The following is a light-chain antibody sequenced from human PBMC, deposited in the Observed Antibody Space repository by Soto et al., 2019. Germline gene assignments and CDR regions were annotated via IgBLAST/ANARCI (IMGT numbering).Light chain of an antibody. CDR2: GAS. CDR3: QQYNNRWT. J-gene: IGKJ1*01. Sequence: EIVMTQSPATLSVSPGERATLSCRASQSVSNNLALYQKKPGQAPRLLIYGASTRAPGIPARFSGSGSGTEFTLTISSLQSEDFAVYYCQQYNNRWTFGQGTRVEIK. CDR1: QSVSNN. V-gene: IGKV3-15*01.